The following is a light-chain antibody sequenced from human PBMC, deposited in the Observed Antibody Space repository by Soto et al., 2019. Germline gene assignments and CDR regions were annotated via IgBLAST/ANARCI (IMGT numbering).Light chain of an antibody. V-gene: IGKV3-15*01. CDR1: QSVSSN. Sequence: EIVMTQSPATLSVSPGERATLSCRASQSVSSNLAWYQQKPGQAPRLLIYGASTRATGIPARFSGSGSGTEFTLTISSLQSEDFAVYYCQQYNNWALQPTFGPGTKVDIK. CDR2: GAS. J-gene: IGKJ3*01. CDR3: QQYNNWALQPT.